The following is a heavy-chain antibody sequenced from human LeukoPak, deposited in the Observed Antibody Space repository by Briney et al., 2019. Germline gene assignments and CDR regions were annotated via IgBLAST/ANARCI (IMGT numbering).Heavy chain of an antibody. Sequence: GGSLRLSCAASGFTFSSYEMNWVRQAPGKGLEWVSYISSSGSTIYYADSVKGRFTISRDNAKNSLYLQMNSLRAEDTAVYYCARVPGSDHKVPFYDSSGQNHWGQGTLVTVSS. CDR3: ARVPGSDHKVPFYDSSGQNH. CDR1: GFTFSSYE. CDR2: ISSSGSTI. V-gene: IGHV3-48*03. J-gene: IGHJ5*02. D-gene: IGHD3-22*01.